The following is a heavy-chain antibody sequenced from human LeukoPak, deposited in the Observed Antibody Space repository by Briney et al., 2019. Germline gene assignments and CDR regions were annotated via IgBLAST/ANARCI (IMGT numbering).Heavy chain of an antibody. V-gene: IGHV1-18*01. CDR3: ARDRIAAAGTIFDY. CDR2: ISAYNGNT. CDR1: GYTFTSYG. D-gene: IGHD6-13*01. J-gene: IGHJ4*02. Sequence: ASVKVSCKASGYTFTSYGISWVRQAPGQGLEWMGWISAYNGNTNYAQKLQGRVTMTTDTSTSTAYMELRSLGSDDTAVYYCARDRIAAAGTIFDYWGQGTLVTVSS.